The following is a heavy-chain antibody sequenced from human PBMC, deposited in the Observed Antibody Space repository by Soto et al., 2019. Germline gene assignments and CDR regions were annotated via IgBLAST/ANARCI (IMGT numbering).Heavy chain of an antibody. Sequence: LRLSCAASGFTFSSYGMHWVRLAPGKGLEWVALISYDGSNKYYADSVKGRFTISRDNSKNTLYLQMNSLRDEDTAVYYCAKDQFPYCSSSCSGVSDYWGQGTLVTVSS. V-gene: IGHV3-30*18. CDR2: ISYDGSNK. CDR3: AKDQFPYCSSSCSGVSDY. D-gene: IGHD2-2*01. J-gene: IGHJ4*02. CDR1: GFTFSSYG.